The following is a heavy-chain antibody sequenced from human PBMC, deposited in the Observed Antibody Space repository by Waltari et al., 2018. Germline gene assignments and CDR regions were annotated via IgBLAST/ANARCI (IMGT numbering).Heavy chain of an antibody. CDR1: GYSFINYW. J-gene: IGHJ5*02. CDR2: LQPVDSVT. V-gene: IGHV5-51*01. D-gene: IGHD6-13*01. CDR3: ARIWSSKSVSDP. Sequence: EVQLVQSGAEMKEHGESLGISCEGTGYSFINYWVAWVRQMPGKGLEWRGTLQPVDSVTRYSPPFQGQVTFSADKSISTAYLQCASLKASDTDIYYCARIWSSKSVSDPWGQGTLVTVSS.